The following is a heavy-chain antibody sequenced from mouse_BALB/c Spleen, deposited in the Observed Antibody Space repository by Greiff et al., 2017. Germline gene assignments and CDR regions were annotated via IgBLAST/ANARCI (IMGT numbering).Heavy chain of an antibody. D-gene: IGHD1-1*01. CDR1: GFTFSSFG. CDR3: ARSHYYGSSFAY. Sequence: EVKLMESGGGLVQPGGSRKLSCAASGFTFSSFGMHWVRQAPEKGLEWVAYISSGSSTIYYADTVKGRFTISRDNPKNTLFLQMTSLRSEDTAMYYCARSHYYGSSFAYWGQGTLVTVSA. J-gene: IGHJ3*01. CDR2: ISSGSSTI. V-gene: IGHV5-17*02.